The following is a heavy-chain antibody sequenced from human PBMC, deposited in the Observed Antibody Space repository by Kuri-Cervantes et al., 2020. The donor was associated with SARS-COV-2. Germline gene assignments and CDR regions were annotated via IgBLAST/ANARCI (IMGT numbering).Heavy chain of an antibody. CDR3: AKNRREKGVYGSYYYYGMDV. J-gene: IGHJ6*02. CDR2: ISGSGGST. CDR1: GFTFSSYA. D-gene: IGHD6-13*01. Sequence: GESLKISCAASGFTFSSYAMSWVRQAPGKGLEWVSAISGSGGSTYYADSVKGWFTISRDNSKNTLYLQMNSLRAEDTAVYYCAKNRREKGVYGSYYYYGMDVWGQGTTVTVSS. V-gene: IGHV3-23*01.